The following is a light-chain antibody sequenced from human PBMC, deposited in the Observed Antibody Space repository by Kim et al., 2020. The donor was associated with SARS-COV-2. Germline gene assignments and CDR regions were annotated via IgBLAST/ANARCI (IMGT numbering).Light chain of an antibody. CDR1: ESISYC. J-gene: IGKJ1*01. CDR3: QQDNHYWT. CDR2: PSS. Sequence: AAAVGDRVTITGRASESISYCLAWYQQNPGRAPKVLISPSSCLESGVPSSFSGSGSGYELTLTISSLQPDDIASYHRQQDNHYWTFGQGTKVDIK. V-gene: IGKV1-5*03.